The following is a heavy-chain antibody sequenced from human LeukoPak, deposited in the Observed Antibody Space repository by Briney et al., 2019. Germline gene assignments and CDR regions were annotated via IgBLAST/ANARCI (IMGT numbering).Heavy chain of an antibody. CDR3: ARLSYDSSGYYLTNYYYYGMDV. V-gene: IGHV4-59*08. CDR1: GGSISSYY. J-gene: IGHJ6*02. Sequence: PSETLSLTCTVSGGSISSYYWSWIRQPPGKGLEWIGYIYYSGSTNYNPSLKSRVTISVDTSKNQFSLKLSSVTAADTAVYYCARLSYDSSGYYLTNYYYYGMDVWGQGTTVTVSS. CDR2: IYYSGST. D-gene: IGHD3-22*01.